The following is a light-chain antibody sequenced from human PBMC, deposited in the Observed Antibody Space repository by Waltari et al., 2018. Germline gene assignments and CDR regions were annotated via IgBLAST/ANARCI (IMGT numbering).Light chain of an antibody. V-gene: IGLV3-21*04. CDR1: NIGSKS. J-gene: IGLJ2*01. Sequence: SYVLTQPPSVSVAPGKTARITCGGNNIGSKSVHWYQQKPGQAPVLVIYYDSDRPSGIPERFSGSNSGNTATLTISRVEAGDEADYCCQVWDSSSDLVVFGGGTKLTVL. CDR3: QVWDSSSDLVV. CDR2: YDS.